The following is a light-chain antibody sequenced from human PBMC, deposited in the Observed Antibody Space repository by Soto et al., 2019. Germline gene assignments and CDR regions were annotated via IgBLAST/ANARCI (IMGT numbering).Light chain of an antibody. J-gene: IGLJ2*01. CDR1: SGDIGGYNY. Sequence: SALTQPASVSGSPGQSITISCTGTSGDIGGYNYVSWYQQHPGKAPKLLISEVTNRPSGVSNRFSGSKSGNTASLTISGLLAEDEADYYCSSYTRNTTPVVFGGGTKLTVL. CDR3: SSYTRNTTPVV. V-gene: IGLV2-14*01. CDR2: EVT.